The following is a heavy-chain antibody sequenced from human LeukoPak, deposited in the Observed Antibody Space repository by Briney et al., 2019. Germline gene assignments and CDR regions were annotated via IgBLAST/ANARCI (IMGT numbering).Heavy chain of an antibody. D-gene: IGHD1-26*01. Sequence: SETLSLTCAVYGGSFSGYYWSWIRQPPGKGLEWIGEINHSGSNNYNPALKKRGIILTDNTTNHLSLKLSSVTAADTAVYYCAREGSAFDYWGQGTLVTVSS. CDR2: INHSGSN. V-gene: IGHV4-34*01. J-gene: IGHJ4*02. CDR1: GGSFSGYY. CDR3: AREGSAFDY.